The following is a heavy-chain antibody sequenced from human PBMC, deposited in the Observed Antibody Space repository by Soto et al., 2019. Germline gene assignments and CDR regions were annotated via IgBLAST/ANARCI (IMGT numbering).Heavy chain of an antibody. CDR1: GFTFSSYG. CDR3: SRDFWRRHYYYGMDV. Sequence: QVQLVEPGGGVVQPGRSLRLSCAASGFTFSSYGMHWVRQAPGKGLEWVAVISYDGSNKYYADSVKGRFTISRDNSKNTLYLQMNSLRAEDTAVYYCSRDFWRRHYYYGMDVWGQGTTVTVSS. V-gene: IGHV3-30*03. D-gene: IGHD3-3*01. J-gene: IGHJ6*02. CDR2: ISYDGSNK.